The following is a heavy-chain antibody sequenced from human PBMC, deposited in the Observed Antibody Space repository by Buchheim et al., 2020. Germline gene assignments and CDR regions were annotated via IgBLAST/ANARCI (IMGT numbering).Heavy chain of an antibody. CDR1: GYTFTSYD. CDR3: ATQYCSGGSCYDTYYYYGMDV. D-gene: IGHD2-15*01. CDR2: MNPNSGNT. Sequence: QVQLVQSGAEVKKPGASVKVSCKASGYTFTSYDINWVRQATGQGLEWMGWMNPNSGNTGYAKKFQGRVTMTRNTSISTANMELSSLRSEDTAVYYCATQYCSGGSCYDTYYYYGMDVWGQGTT. V-gene: IGHV1-8*01. J-gene: IGHJ6*02.